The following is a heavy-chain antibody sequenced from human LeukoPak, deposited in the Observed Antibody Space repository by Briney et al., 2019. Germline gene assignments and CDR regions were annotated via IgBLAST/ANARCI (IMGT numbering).Heavy chain of an antibody. CDR2: ISYDGSNK. D-gene: IGHD3-10*01. V-gene: IGHV3-30*18. CDR1: GFTFSSYG. J-gene: IGHJ4*02. Sequence: GGSLRLTCAASGFTFSSYGMHWVRQAPGKGLEWVAVISYDGSNKYYADSVKGRFTISRDNSKNPLYLQMNSLRAEDTAVYYCAKAGAYYYGSGIHRWGQGTLVTVSS. CDR3: AKAGAYYYGSGIHR.